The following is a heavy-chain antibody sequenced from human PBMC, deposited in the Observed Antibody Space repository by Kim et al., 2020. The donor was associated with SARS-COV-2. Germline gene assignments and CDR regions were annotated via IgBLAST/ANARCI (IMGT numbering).Heavy chain of an antibody. CDR2: INHSGST. CDR3: ATGVCSGGSCYNWFDP. D-gene: IGHD2-15*01. Sequence: SETLSLTCAVYGGSFSGYYWSWIRQPPGKGLEWIGEINHSGSTNYNPSLKSRVTISVDTSKNQFSLKLSSVAAADTAVYYCATGVCSGGSCYNWFDPWGQGTLVKVSS. V-gene: IGHV4-34*01. J-gene: IGHJ5*02. CDR1: GGSFSGYY.